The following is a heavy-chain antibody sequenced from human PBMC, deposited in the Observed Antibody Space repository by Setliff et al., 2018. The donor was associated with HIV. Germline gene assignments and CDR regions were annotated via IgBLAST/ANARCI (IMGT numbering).Heavy chain of an antibody. CDR3: ARVPTSSWYVTTQRTKEYFHH. V-gene: IGHV4-59*01. J-gene: IGHJ1*01. CDR2: LYYSGST. D-gene: IGHD6-13*01. CDR1: GGSISRYY. Sequence: SETLSLTCTVSGGSISRYYWSWIRQPPGKGLEWIGYLYYSGSTYYNPSLKSRVTISIDTSKKQLSLKLNSVTAADTAVYYCARVPTSSWYVTTQRTKEYFHHWGQGTLVTVSS.